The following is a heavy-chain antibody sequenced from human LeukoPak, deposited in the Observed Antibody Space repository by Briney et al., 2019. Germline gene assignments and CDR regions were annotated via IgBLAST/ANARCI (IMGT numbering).Heavy chain of an antibody. CDR2: IKEDGSEK. CDR3: AKSGSSVFWS. CDR1: GFTFTNHW. D-gene: IGHD3-3*02. Sequence: GGSLRLSCAASGFTFTNHWMSWVRQAPAKGLGWVANIKEDGSEKYYVDSVKGRFTVSRDNVKNSLFLQMNSLRVDDTAVYYCAKSGSSVFWSWGQGTLVTVSS. V-gene: IGHV3-7*03. J-gene: IGHJ5*02.